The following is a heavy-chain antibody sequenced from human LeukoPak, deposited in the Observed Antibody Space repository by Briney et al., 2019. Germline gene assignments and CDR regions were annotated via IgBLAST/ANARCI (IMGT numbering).Heavy chain of an antibody. CDR1: EYTFTGYY. V-gene: IGHV1-2*02. J-gene: IGHJ4*02. Sequence: GASVKVSCKASEYTFTGYYIHWVRQAPGQGLEWMGWINPNSGGTNYAQKFQGRVTMTRDTSITTAYMELSRLKYDDTAVYYCARTSYSSTWYERMGVGEASFDYWGQGTPVTVSS. CDR3: ARTSYSSTWYERMGVGEASFDY. CDR2: INPNSGGT. D-gene: IGHD6-13*01.